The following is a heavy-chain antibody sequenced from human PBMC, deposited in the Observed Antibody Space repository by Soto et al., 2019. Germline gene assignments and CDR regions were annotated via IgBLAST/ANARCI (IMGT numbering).Heavy chain of an antibody. Sequence: EASVKVACKASGYTFTSYGISWVRQAPGQGLEWMGWISAYNGNTNYAQKLQGRVTMTTDTSTSTAYMELRSLRSDDTAVYYCARDPGASITENEDYFDYWGQGTLVTVSS. CDR3: ARDPGASITENEDYFDY. V-gene: IGHV1-18*01. D-gene: IGHD1-20*01. CDR2: ISAYNGNT. CDR1: GYTFTSYG. J-gene: IGHJ4*02.